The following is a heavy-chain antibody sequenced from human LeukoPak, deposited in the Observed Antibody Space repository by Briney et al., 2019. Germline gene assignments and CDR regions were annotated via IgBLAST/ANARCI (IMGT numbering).Heavy chain of an antibody. Sequence: PGRSLRLSCAASGFTFSSYAMSWVRQAPGKGLEWVSTISGSGVNTYYADSVKGQFTISRDNSKNTLYLQVNSLRADDTAVYYCAKVDAGDGDPDYWGPGTLVTVSS. V-gene: IGHV3-23*01. J-gene: IGHJ4*02. CDR3: AKVDAGDGDPDY. CDR2: ISGSGVNT. CDR1: GFTFSSYA. D-gene: IGHD4-17*01.